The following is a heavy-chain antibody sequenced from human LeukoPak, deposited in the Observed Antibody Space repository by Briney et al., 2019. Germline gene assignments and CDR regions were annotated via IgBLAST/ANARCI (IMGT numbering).Heavy chain of an antibody. V-gene: IGHV1-69*04. D-gene: IGHD3-10*01. CDR3: ARERFGELAYYYGMDV. CDR2: IIPILGIA. J-gene: IGHJ6*02. CDR1: GGTFSSYT. Sequence: SVKVSCKASGGTFSSYTISWVRQAPGQGLEWMGRIIPILGIANYAQKFQGRVTITADKSTSTAYMELSSLRSEDTAVYYCARERFGELAYYYGMDVWGQGTTVTVSS.